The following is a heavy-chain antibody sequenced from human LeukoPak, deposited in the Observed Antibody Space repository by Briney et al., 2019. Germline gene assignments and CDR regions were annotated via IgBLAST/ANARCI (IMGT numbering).Heavy chain of an antibody. Sequence: PGGSLRLSCAASGFTFSSYSMNWVRQAPGKGLEWVSSISSSSSYIYYADSVKGRFTISRGNAKNSLYLQMNSLRAEDTAVYYCARDNGGVILTDYFDYWGQGTLVTVSS. CDR2: ISSSSSYI. CDR3: ARDNGGVILTDYFDY. CDR1: GFTFSSYS. V-gene: IGHV3-21*01. J-gene: IGHJ4*02. D-gene: IGHD3-16*01.